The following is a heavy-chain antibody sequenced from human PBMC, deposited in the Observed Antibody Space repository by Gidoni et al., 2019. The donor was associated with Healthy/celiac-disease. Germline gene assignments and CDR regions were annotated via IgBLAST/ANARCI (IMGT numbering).Heavy chain of an antibody. CDR3: ARDLCSPADLRFLEWFGYYYMDV. Sequence: QAQLVQSVAEVKKPGASVKVFCQASSYTFTRYGISWVRQAPGQGLEWMGWISAYNGNTNYAQKPQGRVTMTTDTSTSTAYMELRSLRSDDTAVYYCARDLCSPADLRFLEWFGYYYMDVWGKGTTVTVSS. CDR2: ISAYNGNT. V-gene: IGHV1-18*01. D-gene: IGHD3-3*01. CDR1: SYTFTRYG. J-gene: IGHJ6*03.